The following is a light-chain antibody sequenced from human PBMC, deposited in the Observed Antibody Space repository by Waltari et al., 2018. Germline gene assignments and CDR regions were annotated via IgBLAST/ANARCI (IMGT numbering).Light chain of an antibody. CDR3: QQSYSTPRT. Sequence: DIQMTQSPSSLSASVGDRVTITGRASQSISSYLNWYQQKPGKAPKLLIYAASSLQSGVPSRFSGSGSGTDFTLTISSLQPEDFATYYCQQSYSTPRTFGGGTKVEIK. CDR2: AAS. CDR1: QSISSY. J-gene: IGKJ4*01. V-gene: IGKV1-39*01.